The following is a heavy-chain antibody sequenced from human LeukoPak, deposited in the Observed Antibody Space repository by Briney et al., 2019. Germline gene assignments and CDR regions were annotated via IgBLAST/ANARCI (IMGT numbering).Heavy chain of an antibody. V-gene: IGHV3-11*04. Sequence: GGSLGLSCAASGFTFSDYYMSWIRQAPGKGLEWVSYISSSGSTIKYADSVRGRFTISRDNAKNSLYLRMSSLRAEDTAVYYCARDELSLLEVIDYWGQGTLVTVSS. D-gene: IGHD3-16*02. CDR3: ARDELSLLEVIDY. J-gene: IGHJ4*02. CDR2: ISSSGSTI. CDR1: GFTFSDYY.